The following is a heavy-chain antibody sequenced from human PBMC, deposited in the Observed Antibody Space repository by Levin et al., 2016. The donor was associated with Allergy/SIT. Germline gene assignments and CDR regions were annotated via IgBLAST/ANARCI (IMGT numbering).Heavy chain of an antibody. CDR2: VYYNGNT. V-gene: IGHV4-59*01. CDR1: GGSISSFY. Sequence: SETLSLTCTVSGGSISSFYWSWIRQTPGKGLEWIGYVYYNGNTNYNPSLKSRVTISVDTSKNQFSLKMNSVTAADTAVYYCARAGSPPGPVYYYYGMDVWGQGTTVTVSS. CDR3: ARAGSPPGPVYYYYGMDV. D-gene: IGHD3-10*01. J-gene: IGHJ6*02.